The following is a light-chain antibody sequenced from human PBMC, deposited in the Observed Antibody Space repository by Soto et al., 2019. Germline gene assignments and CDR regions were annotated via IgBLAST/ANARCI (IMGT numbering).Light chain of an antibody. J-gene: IGLJ1*01. V-gene: IGLV1-40*01. CDR3: QSYDSNLSRYV. Sequence: QSVLTQPPSVSGAPGQRVTISCTGSTSSIGAGYDVHWYQQVPGTSPKLLIYEDNNRPSGVPDRFSGSKSGTSAPLAITGLQAEDEADYYCQSYDSNLSRYVFGAGTKVTGL. CDR1: TSSIGAGYD. CDR2: EDN.